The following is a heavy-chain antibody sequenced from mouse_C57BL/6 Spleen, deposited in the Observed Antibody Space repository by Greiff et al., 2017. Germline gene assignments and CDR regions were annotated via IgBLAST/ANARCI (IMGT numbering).Heavy chain of an antibody. V-gene: IGHV1-81*01. CDR3: ARGDPITTVVAPYAMDD. CDR1: GYTFTSYG. D-gene: IGHD1-1*01. Sequence: QVHVKQSGAELARPGASVKLSCKASGYTFTSYGISWVKQRTGQGLEWIGEIYPRSGNTYYNEKFKGKATLTAAKSSSTAYMELRSLTAEDSAVYFCARGDPITTVVAPYAMDDWGQGTSVTVSS. J-gene: IGHJ4*01. CDR2: IYPRSGNT.